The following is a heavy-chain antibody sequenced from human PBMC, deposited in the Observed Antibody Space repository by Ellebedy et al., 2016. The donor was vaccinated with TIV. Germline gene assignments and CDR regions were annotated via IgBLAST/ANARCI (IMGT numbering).Heavy chain of an antibody. Sequence: SETLSLTXTVSGGSISSYYWSWIRQPPGKGLEWIGYIYYSGSTNYNPSLKSRVTISVDTSKNQFSLKLSSVTAADTAVYYCARHECGGDCYDFDYWGQGTLVTVSS. V-gene: IGHV4-59*08. CDR1: GGSISSYY. CDR3: ARHECGGDCYDFDY. J-gene: IGHJ4*02. CDR2: IYYSGST. D-gene: IGHD2-21*02.